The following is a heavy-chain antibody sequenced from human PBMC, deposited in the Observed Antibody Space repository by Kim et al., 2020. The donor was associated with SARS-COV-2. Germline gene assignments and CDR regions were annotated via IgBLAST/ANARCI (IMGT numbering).Heavy chain of an antibody. D-gene: IGHD3-10*01. CDR3: ARGEHPPGKNGSGSQDYYYGMDV. Sequence: ASVKVSCKASGYTFTSYAMHWVRQAPGQRLEWMGWINAGNGNTKYSQKFQGRVTITRDTSASTAYMELSSLRSEDTAVYYCARGEHPPGKNGSGSQDYYYGMDVWGQGTTVTVSS. CDR2: INAGNGNT. CDR1: GYTFTSYA. J-gene: IGHJ6*02. V-gene: IGHV1-3*01.